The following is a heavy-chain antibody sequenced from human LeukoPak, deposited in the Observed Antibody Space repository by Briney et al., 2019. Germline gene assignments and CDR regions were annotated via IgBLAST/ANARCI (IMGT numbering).Heavy chain of an antibody. V-gene: IGHV1-2*04. D-gene: IGHD3-9*01. CDR2: INPNSGGT. CDR1: GYTFIGYY. J-gene: IGHJ2*01. CDR3: ARGGEYYDILTGYYMDWYFDL. Sequence: ASVKVSCKASGYTFIGYYIHWVRQAPGQGLEWMGWINPNSGGTNYAQKFQGWVTMTRDTSISTAYMELSRLRSDDTAVYYCARGGEYYDILTGYYMDWYFDLWGRGTLVTVSS.